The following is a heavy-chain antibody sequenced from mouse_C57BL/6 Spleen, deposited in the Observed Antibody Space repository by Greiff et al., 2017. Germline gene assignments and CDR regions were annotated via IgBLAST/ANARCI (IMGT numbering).Heavy chain of an antibody. J-gene: IGHJ2*01. CDR2: IDPSESET. V-gene: IGHV1-52*01. CDR3: ARGTTVVATEVDY. Sequence: QVQLQQPGAELVRPGSSVKLSCKASGYTFTSYWMHWVKQRPIQGLEWIGNIDPSESETHYNQKFKDKATLTVDKSSSTAYMQLSSLTSEDSAVYYCARGTTVVATEVDYWGQGTTLTVSS. D-gene: IGHD1-1*01. CDR1: GYTFTSYW.